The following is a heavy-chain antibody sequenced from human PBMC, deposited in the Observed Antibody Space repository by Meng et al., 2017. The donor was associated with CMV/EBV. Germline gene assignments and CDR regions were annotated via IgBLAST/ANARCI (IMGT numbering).Heavy chain of an antibody. CDR2: ISYDGSNK. CDR3: ARARKYYYDTPGDFDY. D-gene: IGHD3-22*01. CDR1: GFTFSSYA. J-gene: IGHJ4*02. V-gene: IGHV3-30*14. Sequence: GESLKISCAASGFTFSSYAMHWVRQAPGKGLEWVAVISYDGSNKYYADSVKGRFTISRDNSKNTLYLQMNSLGAEDTAVYYCARARKYYYDTPGDFDYWGQGTLVTVSS.